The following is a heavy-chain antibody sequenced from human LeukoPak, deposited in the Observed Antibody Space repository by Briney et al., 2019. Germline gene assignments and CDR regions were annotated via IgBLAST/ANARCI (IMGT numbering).Heavy chain of an antibody. Sequence: GGSLRLSCAAPGFTFSSYWMNWARQAPGKGLEWVASINHNGNVNYYVDSVKGRFTISRDNAKSSLYLQMSNLRAEDTAEYFCARGGGLDVWGQGATVTVSS. CDR3: ARGGGLDV. CDR1: GFTFSSYW. V-gene: IGHV3-7*03. J-gene: IGHJ6*02. D-gene: IGHD3-16*01. CDR2: INHNGNVN.